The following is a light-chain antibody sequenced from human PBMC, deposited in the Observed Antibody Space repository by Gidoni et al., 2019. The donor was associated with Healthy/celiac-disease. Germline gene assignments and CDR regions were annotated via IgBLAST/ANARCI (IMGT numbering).Light chain of an antibody. CDR2: AAS. J-gene: IGKJ1*01. CDR1: QSISSY. CDR3: QQSYSTPTWP. V-gene: IGKV1-39*01. Sequence: DLQMTQSPSSLSASVGDRVTIPCRASQSISSYLNWYQQQPGKAPKLLIYAASSLQSGVPSRFSGSGSGTDFTLTTSSLQPEDFATYYCQQSYSTPTWPFGQGTKVDIK.